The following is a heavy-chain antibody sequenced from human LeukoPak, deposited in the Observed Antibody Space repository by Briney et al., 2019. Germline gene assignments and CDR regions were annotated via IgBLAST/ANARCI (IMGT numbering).Heavy chain of an antibody. D-gene: IGHD3-22*01. J-gene: IGHJ4*02. Sequence: PSETLSLTCTVSGYSISSGSYYWIWVRQPAGKGLEWIGRIYTSGSTNYNPSLKSRVTISIDTSKNQFSLKLSSVTAADTAVYYCARSALIVPGFDYWGQGTLVTVSS. V-gene: IGHV4-61*02. CDR2: IYTSGST. CDR3: ARSALIVPGFDY. CDR1: GYSISSGSYY.